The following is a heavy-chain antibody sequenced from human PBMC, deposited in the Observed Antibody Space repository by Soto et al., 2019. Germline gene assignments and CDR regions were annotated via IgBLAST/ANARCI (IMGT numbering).Heavy chain of an antibody. CDR2: INHSGST. CDR3: ARGQEWELRRGNWFDP. CDR1: GGSFSGYY. V-gene: IGHV4-34*01. J-gene: IGHJ5*02. Sequence: SETLSLTCAVYGGSFSGYYWSWIRQPPGKGLEWIGEINHSGSTNYNPSLKSRVTISVDTSKNQFSLKLSSVTAADTAVYYCARGQEWELRRGNWFDPWGQGTLVTVSS. D-gene: IGHD1-26*01.